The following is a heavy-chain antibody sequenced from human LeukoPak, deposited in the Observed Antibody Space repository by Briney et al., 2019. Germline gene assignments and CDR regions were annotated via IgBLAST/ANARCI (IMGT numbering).Heavy chain of an antibody. D-gene: IGHD2-21*02. J-gene: IGHJ4*02. CDR2: IYYSGST. CDR1: GGSISSGGYY. V-gene: IGHV4-31*03. Sequence: SETLSLTCTVSGGSISSGGYYWSWIRQHPGEGLEWIGYIYYSGSTYYNPSLKSRVTISVDTSKNQFSLKLSSVTAADTAVYYCASTAGGDYYFDYWGQGTLVTVSS. CDR3: ASTAGGDYYFDY.